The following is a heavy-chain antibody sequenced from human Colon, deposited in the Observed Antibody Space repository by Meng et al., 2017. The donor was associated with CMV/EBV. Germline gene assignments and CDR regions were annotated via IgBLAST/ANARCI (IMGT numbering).Heavy chain of an antibody. CDR2: IGTVGDT. Sequence: GESLKISCTASGFTFSTYDFHWVRQPTGKGLEWVSSIGTVGDTYSMGSVKGRFIISREDAKNSVYLQMNGLRDGDTGLYYCARARSPTHFDYWGQGALVTVSS. V-gene: IGHV3-13*01. CDR1: GFTFSTYD. CDR3: ARARSPTHFDY. J-gene: IGHJ4*02.